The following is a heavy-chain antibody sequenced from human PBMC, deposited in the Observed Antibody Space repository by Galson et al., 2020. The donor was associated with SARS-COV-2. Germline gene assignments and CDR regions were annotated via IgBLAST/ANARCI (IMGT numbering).Heavy chain of an antibody. D-gene: IGHD6-19*01. CDR3: ATSVLPSSGLGGY. CDR2: ISYDGTKK. J-gene: IGHJ4*02. V-gene: IGHV3-30*03. Sequence: GESLKISCAASGFTFSSYFIHWVRQAPGKGLEWVALISYDGTKKYYADPVRGRCTISRDNSQNSLFLQMSSLRVEDTAVYYCATSVLPSSGLGGYWGQGTLVTVSS. CDR1: GFTFSSYF.